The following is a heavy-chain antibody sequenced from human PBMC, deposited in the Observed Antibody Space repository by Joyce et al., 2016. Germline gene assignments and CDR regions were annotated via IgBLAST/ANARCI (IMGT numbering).Heavy chain of an antibody. Sequence: QVQLQQWGAGLLKPSETLSLTCAVDGGSFSGYYWSWIRQPPGKGLEWIGEINQSGSTNYNPSLKSRVTISVDTSKNQFSLKLSSVTAADTAVYYCARGPRSNWGLVWFDPWGQGTLVTVSS. V-gene: IGHV4-34*01. CDR1: GGSFSGYY. CDR3: ARGPRSNWGLVWFDP. CDR2: INQSGST. J-gene: IGHJ5*02. D-gene: IGHD7-27*01.